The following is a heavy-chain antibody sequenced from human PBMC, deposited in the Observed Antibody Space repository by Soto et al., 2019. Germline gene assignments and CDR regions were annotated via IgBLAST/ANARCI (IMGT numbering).Heavy chain of an antibody. CDR2: ISSRSSTI. CDR3: ASGTNGAFFVY. D-gene: IGHD2-8*01. V-gene: IGHV3-11*01. CDR1: GFTFSDYY. J-gene: IGHJ4*02. Sequence: QVQLVESGGGLVKPGGSLRLSCAASGFTFSDYYMSWIRQAPGKGLEWVSYISSRSSTIFYADSVKGRFTISRDNVKNSLYLQMNSLRAEDTSFYYCASGTNGAFFVYWGQGILVTVSS.